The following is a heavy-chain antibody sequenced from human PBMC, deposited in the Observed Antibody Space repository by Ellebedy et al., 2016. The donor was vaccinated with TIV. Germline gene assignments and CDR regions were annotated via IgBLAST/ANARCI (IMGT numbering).Heavy chain of an antibody. D-gene: IGHD3-9*01. CDR3: AKQEHYDNLTGYAKTDY. J-gene: IGHJ4*02. Sequence: GESLKISCVASGFTFSKYAMTWVRQAPGKGLEWVSTVGNSGDSTYYADSVKGRFSISRDNIKSTVYLQMNSLTAADTASYFCAKQEHYDNLTGYAKTDYWGQGILVTVSS. CDR1: GFTFSKYA. V-gene: IGHV3-23*05. CDR2: VGNSGDST.